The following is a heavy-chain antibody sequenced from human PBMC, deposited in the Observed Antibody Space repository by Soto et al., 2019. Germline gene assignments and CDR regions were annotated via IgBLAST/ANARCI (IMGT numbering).Heavy chain of an antibody. V-gene: IGHV3-23*01. J-gene: IGHJ4*02. CDR1: GFTFSSYA. CDR3: AKTRIYYDSSGYYRESFDY. CDR2: ISGSGGST. Sequence: GGFLRLSCAASGFTFSSYAMNWVRQAPGKGLEWVSDISGSGGSTNYADSVKGRFTISRDNSKNTLYLQMSSLRAEDTAVYYCAKTRIYYDSSGYYRESFDYWGQGTLVTVSS. D-gene: IGHD3-22*01.